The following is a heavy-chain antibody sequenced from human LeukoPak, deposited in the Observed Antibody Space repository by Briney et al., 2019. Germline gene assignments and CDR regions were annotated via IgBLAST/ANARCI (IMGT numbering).Heavy chain of an antibody. Sequence: GGSLRLSCAASGFTFDDYAMHWVRQAPGKGLEWVSGISWNSGSIGYADSVKGRFTISRGNAKNSLYLQMNSLRAEDTALYYCAKGHGSGGTWGQGTLVTVSS. CDR3: AKGHGSGGT. J-gene: IGHJ5*02. V-gene: IGHV3-9*01. CDR1: GFTFDDYA. D-gene: IGHD2-8*02. CDR2: ISWNSGSI.